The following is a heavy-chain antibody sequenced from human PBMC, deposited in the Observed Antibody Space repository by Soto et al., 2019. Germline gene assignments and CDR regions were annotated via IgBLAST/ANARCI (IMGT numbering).Heavy chain of an antibody. CDR2: ISAYNGNT. Sequence: ASVKVSCKASGYTFTSYGISWVRQAPGQGLEWMGWISAYNGNTNYAQKLQGRVTMTTDTSTSTAYMELRSLRSDDTAVYYCARDWEGHSGSQRSPYYFHYWGQGTLVTVS. CDR1: GYTFTSYG. V-gene: IGHV1-18*01. D-gene: IGHD1-26*01. J-gene: IGHJ4*02. CDR3: ARDWEGHSGSQRSPYYFHY.